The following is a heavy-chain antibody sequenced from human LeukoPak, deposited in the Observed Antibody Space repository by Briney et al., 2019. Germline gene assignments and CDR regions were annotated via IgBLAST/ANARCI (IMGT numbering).Heavy chain of an antibody. CDR1: GGSISSSSYY. V-gene: IGHV4-39*07. J-gene: IGHJ4*02. CDR3: ARKHSSIFGVSKGDYFDY. D-gene: IGHD3-3*01. CDR2: INHSGST. Sequence: KPSETLSLTCTVSGGSISSSSYYWGWIRQPPGKGLEWIGEINHSGSTNYSPSLKSRVTISVDTSKNQFSLKLSSVTAADTAVYYCARKHSSIFGVSKGDYFDYWGQGTLVTVSS.